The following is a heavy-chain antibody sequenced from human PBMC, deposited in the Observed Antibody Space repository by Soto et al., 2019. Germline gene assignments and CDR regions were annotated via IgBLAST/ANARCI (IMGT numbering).Heavy chain of an antibody. CDR3: AKDVEYQLLTYGMDV. V-gene: IGHV3-30*18. Sequence: QVQLVESGGGVVQPGRSLRLSCAASGFTFSSYGMHWVRQAPGKGLEWVAVISYDGSNKYYADSVKGRFTISRDNSKNPLYLQMNSLRAEDTAVYYCAKDVEYQLLTYGMDVWGQGTTVTVSS. CDR1: GFTFSSYG. D-gene: IGHD2-2*01. J-gene: IGHJ6*02. CDR2: ISYDGSNK.